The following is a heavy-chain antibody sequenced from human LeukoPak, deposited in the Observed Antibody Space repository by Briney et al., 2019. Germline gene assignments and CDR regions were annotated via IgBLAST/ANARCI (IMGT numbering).Heavy chain of an antibody. Sequence: PGGSLRLSCAASGFTFSSYAMSWVRQAPGKGLVWVSRLNSDGSITDYADSVKGRFTISRDNAKNTLYLQMNSLRAEDTAVYYCARLGPTPYWGQGTLVTVS. CDR2: LNSDGSIT. V-gene: IGHV3-74*01. CDR1: GFTFSSYA. J-gene: IGHJ4*02. CDR3: ARLGPTPY. D-gene: IGHD2-15*01.